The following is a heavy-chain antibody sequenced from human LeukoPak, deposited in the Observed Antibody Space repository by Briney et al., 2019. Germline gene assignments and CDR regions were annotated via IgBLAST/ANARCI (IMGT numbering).Heavy chain of an antibody. CDR2: TSSSSSTI. V-gene: IGHV3-48*04. CDR1: GFTFSSYS. Sequence: SGGSLRLSCAASGFTFSSYSMNWVRQAPGKGLELISYTSSSSSTIYYADSVKGRFTISRDNAKNSLYLQMNSLRAEDTAVYYCARDFSSGSYSSFDYWGQGTLVIVSS. CDR3: ARDFSSGSYSSFDY. D-gene: IGHD3-10*01. J-gene: IGHJ4*02.